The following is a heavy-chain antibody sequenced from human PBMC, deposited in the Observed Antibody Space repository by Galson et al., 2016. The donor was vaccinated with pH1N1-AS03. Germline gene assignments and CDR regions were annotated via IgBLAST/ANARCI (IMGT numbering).Heavy chain of an antibody. V-gene: IGHV4-38-2*01. Sequence: ETLSLTCDVSGYSISSGYYWGWIRQAPGKALEYIGNIYHTGRTYYNLSLKSRITISRDTSKNQLSLKLTSVTAADTAVYYCAKSLYLSGSFHSYFDLWGRGTLVIVSS. D-gene: IGHD3-10*01. CDR1: GYSISSGYY. CDR2: IYHTGRT. J-gene: IGHJ2*01. CDR3: AKSLYLSGSFHSYFDL.